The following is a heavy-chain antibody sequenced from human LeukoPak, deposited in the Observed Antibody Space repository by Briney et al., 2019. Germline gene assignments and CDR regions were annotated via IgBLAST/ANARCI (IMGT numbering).Heavy chain of an antibody. Sequence: GGSLRLSCAATGFTFSDYVMHWVRQAPGKGLEWVAFISYDGSNKYYADSVKGRFTISRDNSKNTLYLQMNSLRAEDTAVYYCAKERYRNGEIFDYWGQGTLVTVSS. CDR3: AKERYRNGEIFDY. J-gene: IGHJ4*02. V-gene: IGHV3-30*18. D-gene: IGHD5-18*01. CDR2: ISYDGSNK. CDR1: GFTFSDYV.